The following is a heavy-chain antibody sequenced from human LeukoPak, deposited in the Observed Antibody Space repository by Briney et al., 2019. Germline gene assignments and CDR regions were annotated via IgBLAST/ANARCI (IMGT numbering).Heavy chain of an antibody. D-gene: IGHD2-15*01. V-gene: IGHV1-3*01. CDR2: INAGNGNT. CDR3: ARTCSGGSCRLPDAFDI. Sequence: AASVKVSCKASGYTITSYAMHWVRQAPGQRLEWMGWINAGNGNTKYSQKFQGGVTITRDTSASTAYMDLSSLRFEDTAVYYCARTCSGGSCRLPDAFDIWGQGTMVTVSS. CDR1: GYTITSYA. J-gene: IGHJ3*02.